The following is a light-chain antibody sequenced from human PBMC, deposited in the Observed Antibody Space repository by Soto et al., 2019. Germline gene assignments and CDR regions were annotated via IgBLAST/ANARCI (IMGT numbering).Light chain of an antibody. CDR3: QERSGWPRGT. V-gene: IGKV3D-20*02. CDR1: QSVSSKY. CDR2: GTS. J-gene: IGKJ4*01. Sequence: EIVLTQSPGTLSLSPGERATLSCRASQSVSSKYLAWYQQKPGQAPRVLIYGTSIRASGVPERFSGGGSGTDFTLTITRLEPEDFAVYYCQERSGWPRGTFGGGTKVEIK.